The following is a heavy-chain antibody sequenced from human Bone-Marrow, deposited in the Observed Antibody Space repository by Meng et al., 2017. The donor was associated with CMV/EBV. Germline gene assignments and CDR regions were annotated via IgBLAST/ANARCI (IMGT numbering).Heavy chain of an antibody. D-gene: IGHD6-13*01. Sequence: SVKVSCKASGYTFTSFDVNWVRQATGQGLEWMGWMNPNSGNTGYAQKFQGRVTMTRNTSIGTAYMELSSLRSEDTALYFCARSGYYGMDVWGQGTTVTVSS. CDR3: ARSGYYGMDV. CDR1: GYTFTSFD. CDR2: MNPNSGNT. V-gene: IGHV1-8*01. J-gene: IGHJ6*02.